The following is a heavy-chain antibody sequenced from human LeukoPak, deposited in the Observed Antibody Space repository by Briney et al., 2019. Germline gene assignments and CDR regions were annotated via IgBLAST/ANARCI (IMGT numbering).Heavy chain of an antibody. D-gene: IGHD2-21*01. CDR3: ARDGGSILWWCPMR. V-gene: IGHV3-21*01. Sequence: PGGSLRLSCAASGFTFSSYSMNWVRQAPEKGLEWVSSINSDSNYIYYADSVKGRFTISRDAKNSVYLQMNSLRAEDTAVYYCARDGGSILWWCPMRWGQGTMVTVSS. CDR2: INSDSNYI. CDR1: GFTFSSYS. J-gene: IGHJ3*01.